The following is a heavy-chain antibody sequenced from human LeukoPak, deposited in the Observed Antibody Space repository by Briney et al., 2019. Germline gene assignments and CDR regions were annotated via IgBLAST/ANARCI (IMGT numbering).Heavy chain of an antibody. CDR1: GYTFTSYA. Sequence: ASVKVSCRASGYTFTSYAMNWVRQAPGQGLEWMGWINTNTGNPTYAQGFTGRFVFSLDTSVSTAYLQISSLKAEDTAVYYCARGGVGDCSGGSCYSDFNYYGMDVWGQGTTVTVSS. CDR2: INTNTGNP. J-gene: IGHJ6*02. D-gene: IGHD2-15*01. V-gene: IGHV7-4-1*02. CDR3: ARGGVGDCSGGSCYSDFNYYGMDV.